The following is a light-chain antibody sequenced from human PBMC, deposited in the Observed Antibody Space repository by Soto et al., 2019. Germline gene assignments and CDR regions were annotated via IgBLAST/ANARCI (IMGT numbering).Light chain of an antibody. CDR1: TSNIGNNP. CDR3: ATWDSSLRVVL. Sequence: QSVLTQPPSVSAAPGQGVTISCSGSTSNIGNNPVSWYQQLPGTAPKLLIFENYKRPSGIPDRFSGSKSGTSATLDITGLQTGDEADYYCATWDSSLRVVLFGGGTQLTVL. J-gene: IGLJ7*01. V-gene: IGLV1-51*01. CDR2: ENY.